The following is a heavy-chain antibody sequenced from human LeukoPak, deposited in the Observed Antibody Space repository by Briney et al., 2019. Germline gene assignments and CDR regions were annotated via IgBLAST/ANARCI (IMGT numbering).Heavy chain of an antibody. V-gene: IGHV1-18*04. Sequence: VASVKVSCKASGYTFTGYYMHWVRQAPGQGLEWMGWISAYNGNTNYAQKFQGRVTITADKSTSTAYMELSSLRSEDTAVYYCARDQWASSTSCSPWGQGTLVTVSS. CDR3: ARDQWASSTSCSP. D-gene: IGHD2-2*01. CDR2: ISAYNGNT. J-gene: IGHJ5*02. CDR1: GYTFTGYY.